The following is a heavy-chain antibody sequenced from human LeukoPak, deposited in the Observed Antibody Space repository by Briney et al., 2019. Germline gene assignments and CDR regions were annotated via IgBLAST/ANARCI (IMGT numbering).Heavy chain of an antibody. CDR3: ASTSGYSSSWYERDDY. J-gene: IGHJ4*02. CDR2: MNPNSGNT. D-gene: IGHD6-13*01. CDR1: GYTFTSYD. Sequence: ASVKVSCKASGYTFTSYDINWVRQATGQGLEWMGWMNPNSGNTGYAQKFQGRVTRTRNTSISTAYMELSSLRSEDTAVYYCASTSGYSSSWYERDDYWGQGTLVTVSS. V-gene: IGHV1-8*01.